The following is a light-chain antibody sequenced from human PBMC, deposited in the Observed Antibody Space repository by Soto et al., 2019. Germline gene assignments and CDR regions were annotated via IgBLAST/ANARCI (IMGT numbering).Light chain of an antibody. CDR1: SSDVGYYNH. CDR2: DVS. V-gene: IGLV2-14*03. CDR3: SSYTRDSTYV. Sequence: QSALTQPASVSGSPGQSITISCSGTSSDVGYYNHVSWYQQHPGKAPKLKIYDVSNRPSGVSNRFSGSKSGNTASLTISGLQAEEEADYYCSSYTRDSTYVFGTGTKVTVL. J-gene: IGLJ1*01.